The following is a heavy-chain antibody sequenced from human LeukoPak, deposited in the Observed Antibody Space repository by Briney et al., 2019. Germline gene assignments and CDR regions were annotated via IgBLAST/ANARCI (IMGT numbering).Heavy chain of an antibody. CDR1: GGSISSYY. J-gene: IGHJ6*02. CDR3: ARLTTVTAYYYYYGMDV. D-gene: IGHD4-17*01. CDR2: IYYSGST. Sequence: SETLSLTCTVSGGSISSYYWSWIRQPPGKGLEWIGYIYYSGSTNYNPPLKSRVTISVDTSKNQFSLKLSSVTAADTAVYYCARLTTVTAYYYYYGMDVWGQGTTVTVSS. V-gene: IGHV4-59*08.